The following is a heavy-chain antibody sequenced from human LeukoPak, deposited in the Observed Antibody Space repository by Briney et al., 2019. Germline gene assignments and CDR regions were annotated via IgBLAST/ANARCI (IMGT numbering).Heavy chain of an antibody. V-gene: IGHV1-69*06. D-gene: IGHD3-9*01. J-gene: IGHJ4*02. Sequence: GASVKVSCKASGGTFSSYAISWVRQAPGQGLEWMGGIIPIFGTANYAQKFQGRVTITADKSTSTAYMELSSLRSEDTAVYYCARVTSDDILTGSLYYWGQGTLVTASS. CDR3: ARVTSDDILTGSLYY. CDR2: IIPIFGTA. CDR1: GGTFSSYA.